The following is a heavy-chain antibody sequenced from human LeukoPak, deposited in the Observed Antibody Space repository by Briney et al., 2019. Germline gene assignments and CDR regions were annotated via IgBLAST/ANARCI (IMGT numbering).Heavy chain of an antibody. CDR1: GFTFSSYS. Sequence: GGSLRLSRAASGFTFSSYSMNWVRQAPGKGLEWVSHITASGTAMFYADSVKGRFAISRDNAKNSLYLQMNSLRDEDTAVYYCASSGSYRFDYWGQGTLVTVSS. D-gene: IGHD1-26*01. CDR3: ASSGSYRFDY. J-gene: IGHJ4*02. CDR2: ITASGTAM. V-gene: IGHV3-48*02.